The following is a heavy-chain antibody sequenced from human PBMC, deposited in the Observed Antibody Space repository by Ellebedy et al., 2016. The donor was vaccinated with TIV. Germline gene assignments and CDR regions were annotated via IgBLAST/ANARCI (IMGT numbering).Heavy chain of an antibody. Sequence: GGSLRLSXAASGFTVSSNYMSWVRQAPGKGLEWVSVIYSGGSTYYADSVKGRFTISRDNSKNTLYLQMNSLRAEDTAVYYCARDGWGYSSSWYGVKSLHYMDVWGKGTTVTVSS. CDR3: ARDGWGYSSSWYGVKSLHYMDV. CDR1: GFTVSSNY. CDR2: IYSGGST. V-gene: IGHV3-53*01. J-gene: IGHJ6*03. D-gene: IGHD6-13*01.